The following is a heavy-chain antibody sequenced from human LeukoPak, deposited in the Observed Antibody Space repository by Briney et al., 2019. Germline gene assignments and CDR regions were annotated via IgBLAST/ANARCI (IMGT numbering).Heavy chain of an antibody. V-gene: IGHV3-21*01. CDR3: ARTSARDYDFWSGYTNWLDP. CDR1: GFTFSSYS. CDR2: ISSSSTYI. D-gene: IGHD3-3*01. J-gene: IGHJ5*02. Sequence: GGSLRLSCAASGFTFSSYSMNWVRQAPGKGLEWVSFISSSSTYIYYADSVKGRFTISRDNARNSLYLQVNSLRAEDTAVYYCARTSARDYDFWSGYTNWLDPWGQGTLVTVSS.